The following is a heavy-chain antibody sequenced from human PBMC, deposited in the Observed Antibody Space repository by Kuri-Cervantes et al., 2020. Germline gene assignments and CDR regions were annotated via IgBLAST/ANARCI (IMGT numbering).Heavy chain of an antibody. Sequence: LSLTCAASGFTFSSYAMHWVRQAPGKGLEWVAVISYDRSNKYYADSVKGRFTISRDKSKNTLYLQMNSLRAEDTAVYYCARDTRYSSSRIYYYYYGMDVWGQGTTVTVSS. J-gene: IGHJ6*02. CDR3: ARDTRYSSSRIYYYYYGMDV. CDR1: GFTFSSYA. CDR2: ISYDRSNK. V-gene: IGHV3-30-3*01. D-gene: IGHD6-13*01.